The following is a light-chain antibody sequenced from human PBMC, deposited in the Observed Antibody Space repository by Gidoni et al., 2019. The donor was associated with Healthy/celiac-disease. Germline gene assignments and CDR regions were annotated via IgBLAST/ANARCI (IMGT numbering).Light chain of an antibody. V-gene: IGKV4-1*01. CDR2: WAS. CDR3: QQYYSTPLT. Sequence: DIVMTQSPDSLAVSLGERATINCKSSQIVLYSSNNKNYLAWYQQKPGQPPKLLIDWASTRESGVPDRFSGSGSGTDFTLTISSLQAEDVAVYYCQQYYSTPLTFGQGTKLEIK. J-gene: IGKJ2*01. CDR1: QIVLYSSNNKNY.